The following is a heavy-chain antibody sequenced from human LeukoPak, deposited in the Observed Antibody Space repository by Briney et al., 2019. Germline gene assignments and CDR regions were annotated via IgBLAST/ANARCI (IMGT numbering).Heavy chain of an antibody. V-gene: IGHV3-23*01. D-gene: IGHD3-3*01. J-gene: IGHJ4*02. CDR3: AKGIFWCGLGGHFDY. CDR2: ISGSGGST. Sequence: GGSLRLSCAASGFTFSSYAMSWVRQAPGKGLEWVSAISGSGGSTYYADSVKGRFTISRDNSKNTLYLQMNSLRAEDTAVYYCAKGIFWCGLGGHFDYWGQGTLVTVSS. CDR1: GFTFSSYA.